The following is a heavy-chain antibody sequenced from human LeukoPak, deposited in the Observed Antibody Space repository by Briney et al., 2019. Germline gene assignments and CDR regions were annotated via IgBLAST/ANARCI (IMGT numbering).Heavy chain of an antibody. V-gene: IGHV6-1*01. CDR2: TYYRSKWYN. J-gene: IGHJ3*02. D-gene: IGHD1-20*01. CDR3: ARGRDNWNENFTPHLFDI. CDR1: GDSVSSNSAA. Sequence: SQTLSLTCAISGDSVSSNSAAWNWIRQSPSRGLEWLGRTYYRSKWYNDYAVSVKSRITINPDTSKNQFSLQLNSVTPEDTAVYYCARGRDNWNENFTPHLFDIWGQGTMVTVSS.